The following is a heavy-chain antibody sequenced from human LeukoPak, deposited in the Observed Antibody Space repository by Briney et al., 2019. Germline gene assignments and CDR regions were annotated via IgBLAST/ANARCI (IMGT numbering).Heavy chain of an antibody. D-gene: IGHD6-19*01. CDR2: ISYDGSNK. CDR3: ANAMGSSGWSYFDY. CDR1: GFTFSSYG. V-gene: IGHV3-30*18. J-gene: IGHJ4*02. Sequence: PGGSLRLSCAASGFTFSSYGMHWVRQAPGKGLEWVAVISYDGSNKYYADSVKGRFTISRDNSKNTLYLQMNSLRAEDTAVYYCANAMGSSGWSYFDYWGQGTLVTVSS.